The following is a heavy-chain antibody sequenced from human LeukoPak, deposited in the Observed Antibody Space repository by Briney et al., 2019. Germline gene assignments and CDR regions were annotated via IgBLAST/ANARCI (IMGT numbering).Heavy chain of an antibody. D-gene: IGHD3-22*01. CDR1: GFTVSSNY. J-gene: IGHJ4*02. V-gene: IGHV3-53*01. CDR2: IYSGGST. Sequence: GGSLRLSCAASGFTVSSNYMSWVRQAPGKGLEWVSVIYSGGSTYYADSVKGRFTISRDNSKNTLYPQMNSLRAEDTAVYYCAKEGYDSSGYYYGFDYWGQGTLVTVSS. CDR3: AKEGYDSSGYYYGFDY.